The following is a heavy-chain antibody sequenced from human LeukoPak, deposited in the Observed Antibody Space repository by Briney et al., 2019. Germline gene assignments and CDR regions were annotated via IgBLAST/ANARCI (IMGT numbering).Heavy chain of an antibody. J-gene: IGHJ5*02. CDR2: IYYSEST. D-gene: IGHD4-11*01. CDR3: ARELGVMTTVTTGGWFDP. CDR1: GGSISSYY. V-gene: IGHV4-59*01. Sequence: SETLSLPCTVSGGSISSYYWSWIRQPPGKGLEGIGYIYYSESTNCNPSLTSRVTISVDTSKNQFSLKLSSVTAADTAVYYCARELGVMTTVTTGGWFDPWGQGTLVTVSS.